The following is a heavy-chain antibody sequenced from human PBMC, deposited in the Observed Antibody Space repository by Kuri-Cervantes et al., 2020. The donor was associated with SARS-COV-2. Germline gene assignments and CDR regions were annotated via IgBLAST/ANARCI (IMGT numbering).Heavy chain of an antibody. CDR2: IHHTEGT. V-gene: IGHV4-34*01. CDR1: GESFTNHY. J-gene: IGHJ5*02. D-gene: IGHD1-26*01. CDR3: APSAFFSTVGP. Sequence: GSLRLSCAVYGESFTNHYWSWIRQSPGKGPEWIGEIHHTEGTNYNPSLKSRVTISLDTPKNQLSLTVTSMTAADTAVYYCAPSAFFSTVGPWGQGAPVTVSS.